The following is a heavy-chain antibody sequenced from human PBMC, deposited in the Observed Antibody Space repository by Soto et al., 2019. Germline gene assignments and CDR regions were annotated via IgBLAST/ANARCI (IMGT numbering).Heavy chain of an antibody. CDR1: GGSISRCGYY. D-gene: IGHD6-6*01. J-gene: IGHJ4*02. CDR3: ARSDSYYFDY. Sequence: PSGTLSLTCTVSGGSISRCGYYWSWIRQHPGKGLEWIGYIYYSGSTYYNPSLKSRVTISVDTSKNQFSLKLSSVTAADTAVYYCARSDSYYFDYWGQGTLVTVSS. V-gene: IGHV4-31*03. CDR2: IYYSGST.